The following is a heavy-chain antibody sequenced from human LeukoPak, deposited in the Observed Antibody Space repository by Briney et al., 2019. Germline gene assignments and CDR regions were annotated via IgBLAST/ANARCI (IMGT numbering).Heavy chain of an antibody. CDR1: GGSFSGYY. Sequence: PSETLSLTCAVYGGSFSGYYWSWIRQPPGKGLEWIGEINHSGSTNYNPSLKSRVTISVDTSKNQFSLKLSSVTAADTAVYYCARGGFIQLWSFDYWGQGTLVTVSS. V-gene: IGHV4-34*01. D-gene: IGHD5-18*01. J-gene: IGHJ4*02. CDR3: ARGGFIQLWSFDY. CDR2: INHSGST.